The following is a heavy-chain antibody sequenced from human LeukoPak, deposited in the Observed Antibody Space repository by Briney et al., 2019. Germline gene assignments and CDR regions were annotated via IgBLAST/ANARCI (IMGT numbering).Heavy chain of an antibody. CDR1: QYTFTDYA. J-gene: IGHJ4*02. D-gene: IGHD3-9*01. Sequence: GASVKVSCKASQYTFTDYAVHWVRQAPGQRLEWMGWINAGNGNTKYSQKFQGRVTITRDTSASTAYMELSSLRSEDTAVYYCARGPDDYDILTGYYDPFDYWGQGTLVTVSS. CDR2: INAGNGNT. V-gene: IGHV1-3*01. CDR3: ARGPDDYDILTGYYDPFDY.